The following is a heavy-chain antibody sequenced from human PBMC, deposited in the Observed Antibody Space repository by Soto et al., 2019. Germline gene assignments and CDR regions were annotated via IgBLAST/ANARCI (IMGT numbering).Heavy chain of an antibody. V-gene: IGHV1-69*04. D-gene: IGHD2-8*01. CDR1: GGTFSSYT. CDR2: IIPILGIA. Sequence: ASVKVSCKASGGTFSSYTISWVRQAPGQGLEWMGRIIPILGIANYAQKFQGRVTITADKSTSTAYMELSSLRSEDTAVYYCAREWYAMGYYYYGMDVWGQGTTVTVSS. J-gene: IGHJ6*02. CDR3: AREWYAMGYYYYGMDV.